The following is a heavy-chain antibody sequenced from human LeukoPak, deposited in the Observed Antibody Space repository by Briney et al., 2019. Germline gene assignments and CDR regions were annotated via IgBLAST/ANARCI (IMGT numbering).Heavy chain of an antibody. CDR2: ISGSGGST. D-gene: IGHD1-1*01. CDR3: AKSLGNWNDGGTDY. V-gene: IGHV3-23*01. J-gene: IGHJ4*02. Sequence: GGSLRLSCAASGFSFNYYVMTWVRQAPGKGLEWVSAISGSGGSTYYADSVKGRFTISRDNSKSTLYLQMNSLRAEDTAVYYCAKSLGNWNDGGTDYWGQGTLVTVSS. CDR1: GFSFNYYV.